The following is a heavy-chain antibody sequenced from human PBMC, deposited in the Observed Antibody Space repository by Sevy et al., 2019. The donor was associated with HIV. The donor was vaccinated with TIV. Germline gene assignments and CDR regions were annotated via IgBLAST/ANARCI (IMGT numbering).Heavy chain of an antibody. J-gene: IGHJ4*02. CDR1: GDSVSSNSAA. D-gene: IGHD6-13*01. Sequence: KQSQTLSLTCAISGDSVSSNSAAWNWIRQSPSRGLEWLGRTYYRSKWYNDYAVSVKSRITINPDTSKIPFSLQLNSVTPADTAVYYCARAPEQLAIHYFDYWGQGTLVTVSS. CDR2: TYYRSKWYN. CDR3: ARAPEQLAIHYFDY. V-gene: IGHV6-1*01.